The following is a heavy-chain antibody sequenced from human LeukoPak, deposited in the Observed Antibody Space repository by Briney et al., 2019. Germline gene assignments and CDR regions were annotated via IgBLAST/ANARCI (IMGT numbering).Heavy chain of an antibody. CDR3: ARADGDYILDY. D-gene: IGHD4-17*01. J-gene: IGHJ4*02. V-gene: IGHV5-51*01. CDR1: GYSFTSYW. CDR2: IYPSDSDT. Sequence: GESLKISCKGSGYSFTSYWIGWVRQMPGKGLELMGIIYPSDSDTRYSPSFQGQVTFSADKSISTAYLQWSSLRASDTAMYYCARADGDYILDYWGQGTLVTVSS.